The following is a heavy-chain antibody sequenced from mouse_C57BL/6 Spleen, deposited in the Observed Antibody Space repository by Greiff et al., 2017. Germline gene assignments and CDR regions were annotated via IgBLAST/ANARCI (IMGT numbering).Heavy chain of an antibody. V-gene: IGHV1-69*01. J-gene: IGHJ4*01. CDR1: GYTFTSYW. D-gene: IGHD5-1*01. CDR3: ARRSTDYAMDY. CDR2: IDPSDSYT. Sequence: QVQLQQPGAELVMPGASVKLSCKASGYTFTSYWMHWVKQRPGQGLEWIGEIDPSDSYTNYNQKFKGKSTLTVDKSSSTAYMQLSSLTSEDSAVYYCARRSTDYAMDYWGQGTSVTVSS.